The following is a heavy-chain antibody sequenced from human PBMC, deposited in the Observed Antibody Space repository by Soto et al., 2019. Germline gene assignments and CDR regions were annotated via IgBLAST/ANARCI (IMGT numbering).Heavy chain of an antibody. CDR2: INHSGST. CDR1: GGSFSGYY. CDR3: ARGRRTTVTIDY. V-gene: IGHV4-34*01. J-gene: IGHJ4*02. Sequence: QVQLQQWGAGLLKPSETLSLTCAVYGGSFSGYYWSWIRQPPGKGLEWIGEINHSGSTNYTPSLKSRVXTXVXXSKNQFSLKLSSVTAADTAVYYCARGRRTTVTIDYWGQGTLVTVSS. D-gene: IGHD4-17*01.